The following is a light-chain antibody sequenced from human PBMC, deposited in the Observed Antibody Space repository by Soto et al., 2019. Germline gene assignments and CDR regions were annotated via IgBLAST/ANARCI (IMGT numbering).Light chain of an antibody. CDR1: QSVGSY. Sequence: EIVLTQSPATLSLSPGERATLSCRASQSVGSYLIWYQQRPGQAPRLLIYAASSRATGIPDRFSGSGSGTDFTLSISSLEPEDFAVYYCQQYGSSLTWTFGQGTKVEMK. J-gene: IGKJ1*01. V-gene: IGKV3-20*01. CDR3: QQYGSSLTWT. CDR2: AAS.